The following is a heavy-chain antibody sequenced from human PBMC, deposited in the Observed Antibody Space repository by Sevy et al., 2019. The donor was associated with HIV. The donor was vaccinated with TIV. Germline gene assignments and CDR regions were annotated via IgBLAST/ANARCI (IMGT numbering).Heavy chain of an antibody. Sequence: SETLTLTCTVSGGSISSSSYYWGWIRQPPGKGLEWIGSIYYSGSTYYSPSLKSRVTISVDTSKNPFFRKLSSVTAADTAVYYCARKGGSYSNNWFDPWGLGTLVTVSS. CDR3: ARKGGSYSNNWFDP. J-gene: IGHJ5*02. V-gene: IGHV4-39*01. CDR2: IYYSGST. CDR1: GGSISSSSYY. D-gene: IGHD1-26*01.